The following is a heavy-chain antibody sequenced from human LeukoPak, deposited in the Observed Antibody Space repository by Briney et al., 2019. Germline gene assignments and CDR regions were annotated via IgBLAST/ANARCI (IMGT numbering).Heavy chain of an antibody. D-gene: IGHD3-22*01. V-gene: IGHV1-69*13. CDR3: ARGPQLSNYDSSGYSHYYYYYGMDV. J-gene: IGHJ6*02. CDR1: GGTFSSYA. CDR2: IIPIFGTA. Sequence: ASVKVSCKASGGTFSSYAISWVRQAPGQGLEWMGGIIPIFGTANYAQKFQGRVTITADESTSTAYMELSSLRSEDTAVYYCARGPQLSNYDSSGYSHYYYYYGMDVWGQGTTVTVSS.